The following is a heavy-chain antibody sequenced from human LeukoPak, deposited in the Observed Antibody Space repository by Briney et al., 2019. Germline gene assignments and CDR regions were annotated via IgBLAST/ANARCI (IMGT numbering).Heavy chain of an antibody. CDR1: GGSISSYY. J-gene: IGHJ5*02. CDR2: IYYSGST. CDR3: AREKMTTVFSGSVRWFDP. Sequence: SGTLSLTCTVSGGSISSYYWSWIRQPPGKGLEWIGYIYYSGSTNYNPSLKSRVTISVDTSKNQFSLKLSSVTAADTAVYYCAREKMTTVFSGSVRWFDPWGQGTLVTVSS. V-gene: IGHV4-59*01. D-gene: IGHD4-11*01.